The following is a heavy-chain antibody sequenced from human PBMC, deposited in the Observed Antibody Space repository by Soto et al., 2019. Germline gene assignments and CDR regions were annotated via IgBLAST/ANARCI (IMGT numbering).Heavy chain of an antibody. CDR1: DYTFTGYG. J-gene: IGHJ4*02. CDR2: ISAYNGNT. V-gene: IGHV1-18*01. CDR3: ARVYRVDYGGNREFDY. Sequence: QVQLGQSGAEVKKPGASVKVSFKASDYTFTGYGISWVRQAPGQGLEWRGWISAYNGNTNYAQKLQGRVTMTTDTSTSTAYMELRSLRSDDTAVYYCARVYRVDYGGNREFDYWGQGTLVTVSS. D-gene: IGHD4-17*01.